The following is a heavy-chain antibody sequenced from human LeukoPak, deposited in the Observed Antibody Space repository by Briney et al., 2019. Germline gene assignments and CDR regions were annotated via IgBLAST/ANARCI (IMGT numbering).Heavy chain of an antibody. CDR2: ISYDGSNK. CDR1: GFTFSSYG. V-gene: IGHV3-30*18. J-gene: IGHJ4*02. D-gene: IGHD6-19*01. Sequence: GGSLRLSCAASGFTFSSYGMLGVRQAPGRGLEGGAVISYDGSNKYYADSVKGRFTISRDNSKNTLYLQMNSLRAEDTAVYYCAKDHGEYSSGWGIDYWGQGTLVTVSS. CDR3: AKDHGEYSSGWGIDY.